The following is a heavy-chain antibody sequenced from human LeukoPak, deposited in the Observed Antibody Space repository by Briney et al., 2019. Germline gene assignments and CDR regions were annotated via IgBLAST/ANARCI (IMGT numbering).Heavy chain of an antibody. Sequence: GESLKISCKGSGYTFSNYWIGWVRQMPGKGLEWMGIIYPTDSNTRYSPSFQGQVTISADKSISTAYLQWSSLKASDTAMYYCATESYYYGSGIGYWGQGTLVTVSS. V-gene: IGHV5-51*01. J-gene: IGHJ4*02. CDR3: ATESYYYGSGIGY. CDR1: GYTFSNYW. CDR2: IYPTDSNT. D-gene: IGHD3-10*01.